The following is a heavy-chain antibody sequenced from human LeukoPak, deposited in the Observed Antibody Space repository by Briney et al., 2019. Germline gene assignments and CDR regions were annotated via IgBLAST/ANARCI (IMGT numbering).Heavy chain of an antibody. J-gene: IGHJ4*02. D-gene: IGHD2-8*01. V-gene: IGHV1-18*01. CDR3: ARHFGGMVVGILDYFDY. CDR1: GYTFTSYG. CDR2: ISAYNGNT. Sequence: ASVKVSCKASGYTFTSYGISWVRQAPGQGLEWMGWISAYNGNTNYAQKLQGRVTMTTDASTSTAYMELRSLRSDDPAVYYCARHFGGMVVGILDYFDYWGQGTLVTVSS.